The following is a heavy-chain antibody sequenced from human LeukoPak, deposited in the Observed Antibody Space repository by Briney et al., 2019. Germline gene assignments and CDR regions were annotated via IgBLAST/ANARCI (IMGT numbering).Heavy chain of an antibody. Sequence: RPGGSLRLSCAASGFTFSSYAMSWVRQAPGKGLEWVSAVSGSGGSTYYADSVKGRFTISRDNSKNTLYLQMNSLRAEDTAVYYCAKDLFRGVTTASGYWGQGTLVTVSS. CDR1: GFTFSSYA. CDR3: AKDLFRGVTTASGY. J-gene: IGHJ4*02. D-gene: IGHD4-17*01. CDR2: VSGSGGST. V-gene: IGHV3-23*01.